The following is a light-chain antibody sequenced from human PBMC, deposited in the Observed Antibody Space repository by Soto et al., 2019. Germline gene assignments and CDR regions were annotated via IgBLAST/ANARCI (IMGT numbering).Light chain of an antibody. V-gene: IGKV3-15*01. CDR1: QSISRN. Sequence: EKVMTQSPATLSVSPGERATLSCRASQSISRNLAWYQHKPGQAPRLLIYGASTRATGVPARFSGSGSGTEFTLTISSLQSEDFAVYYCHHYDNWPPYNFGQGTKVDIK. J-gene: IGKJ2*01. CDR3: HHYDNWPPYN. CDR2: GAS.